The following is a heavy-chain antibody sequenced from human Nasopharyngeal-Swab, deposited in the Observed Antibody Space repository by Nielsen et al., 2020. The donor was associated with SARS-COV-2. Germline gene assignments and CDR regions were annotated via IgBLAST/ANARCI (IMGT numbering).Heavy chain of an antibody. CDR3: ARTRIAVAQRYFDL. J-gene: IGHJ2*01. D-gene: IGHD6-19*01. V-gene: IGHV2-26*01. CDR2: IFSNDEK. Sequence: RQAPGKALEWLAHIFSNDEKSYSTSLKSRLTISKDTSKNQVVLTMTNMDPVDTATYYCARTRIAVAQRYFDLWGRGTLVTVSS.